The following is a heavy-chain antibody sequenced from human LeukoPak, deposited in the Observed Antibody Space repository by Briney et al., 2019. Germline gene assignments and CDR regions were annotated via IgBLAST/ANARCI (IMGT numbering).Heavy chain of an antibody. D-gene: IGHD3-10*01. CDR2: ISGSGGST. CDR3: AKHYRGPSDY. CDR1: GFTFSSYG. V-gene: IGHV3-23*01. Sequence: GGSLRLSCAASGFTFSSYGMSWVRQAPGKGLEWVSAISGSGGSTYYADSVKGRFTISRDNSKNALYLQMNSLRAEDTAVYYCAKHYRGPSDYWGQGTLVTVSS. J-gene: IGHJ4*02.